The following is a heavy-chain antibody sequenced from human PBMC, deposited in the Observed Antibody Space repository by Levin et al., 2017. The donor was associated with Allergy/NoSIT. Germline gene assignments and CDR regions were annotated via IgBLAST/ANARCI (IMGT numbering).Heavy chain of an antibody. CDR2: ISWNSGTI. D-gene: IGHD4-17*01. CDR1: GFTFDDNA. V-gene: IGHV3-9*01. J-gene: IGHJ4*02. CDR3: AKAFGDYDYFDY. Sequence: GGSLRLSCAASGFTFDDNAMHWVRQAPGKGLEWVSSISWNSGTIGYAGSVKGRFTISRDNAKNSLYLQMNSLRAEDTALYHCAKAFGDYDYFDYWGQGTLVTVSS.